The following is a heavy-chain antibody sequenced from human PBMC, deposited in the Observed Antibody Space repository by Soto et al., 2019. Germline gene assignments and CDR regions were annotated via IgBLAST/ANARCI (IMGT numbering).Heavy chain of an antibody. CDR2: INHSGST. V-gene: IGHV4-34*01. CDR1: GGSFSGYY. J-gene: IGHJ2*01. CDR3: ARGQPPRFSYCSSTSCRAYFDL. D-gene: IGHD2-2*01. Sequence: QVQLQQWGAGLLKPSETLSLTCAVYGGSFSGYYWSWIRQPPGKGLEWIGEINHSGSTNYNPSLKSRVTISVDTSKNQFSLKLSSVTAADTAVYYCARGQPPRFSYCSSTSCRAYFDLWGRGTLVTVSS.